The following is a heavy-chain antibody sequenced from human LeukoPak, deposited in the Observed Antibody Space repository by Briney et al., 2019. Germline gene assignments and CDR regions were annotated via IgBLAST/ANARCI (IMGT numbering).Heavy chain of an antibody. Sequence: GESLKISCKGSGYSFTSYWIGWVRQMPGKGLEWMGIIYPGDSDTRYSPSFQGQVTISADKSISTAYLQWSSLKASDTAMYYCARQYYDSSGYYPYFDYWGQGTLVTASS. CDR3: ARQYYDSSGYYPYFDY. D-gene: IGHD3-22*01. CDR2: IYPGDSDT. CDR1: GYSFTSYW. V-gene: IGHV5-51*01. J-gene: IGHJ4*02.